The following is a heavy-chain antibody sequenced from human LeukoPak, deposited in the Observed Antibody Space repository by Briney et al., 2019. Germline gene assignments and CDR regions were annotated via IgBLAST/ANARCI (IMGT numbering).Heavy chain of an antibody. D-gene: IGHD2-2*01. V-gene: IGHV1-69*13. CDR2: IIPIFGTA. Sequence: ASVKVSCKASGGTFSSYAISWVRQAPGQGLEWMGGIIPIFGTANYAQKFQGRVTITADESTSTAYMELSSLRSEDTAVYYCARCGWVVPAANDYYYGMDVWGQGTTVTVSS. CDR3: ARCGWVVPAANDYYYGMDV. CDR1: GGTFSSYA. J-gene: IGHJ6*02.